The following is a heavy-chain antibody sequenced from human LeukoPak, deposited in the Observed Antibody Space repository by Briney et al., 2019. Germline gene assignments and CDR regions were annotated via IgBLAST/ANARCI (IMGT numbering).Heavy chain of an antibody. J-gene: IGHJ4*02. CDR1: GYTFTSYG. CDR2: ISAYNGNT. D-gene: IGHD3-22*01. CDR3: ARDVRGITMIVALGY. V-gene: IGHV1-18*01. Sequence: ASVNVSCKASGYTFTSYGISWVRQAPGQGLEWMGWISAYNGNTNYAQKLQGRVTMTTDTSTSTAYMELGSLRSDDTAVYYCARDVRGITMIVALGYWGQGTLVTVSS.